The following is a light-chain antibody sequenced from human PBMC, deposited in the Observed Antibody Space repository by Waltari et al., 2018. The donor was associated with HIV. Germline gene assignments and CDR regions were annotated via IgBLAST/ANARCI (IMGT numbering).Light chain of an antibody. CDR3: QVWESSGGLPRV. CDR1: TIGSLR. CDR2: DAR. V-gene: IGLV3-21*02. Sequence: SYVLTQPPSVSVASGQTARIPCGVDTIGSLRVHWYQQQAGQARGVVAYDARDRPFGRPDRLPGSNAGNTVTLTITRVQAVDEADDCCQVWESSGGLPRVFGSGTRVTVL. J-gene: IGLJ1*01.